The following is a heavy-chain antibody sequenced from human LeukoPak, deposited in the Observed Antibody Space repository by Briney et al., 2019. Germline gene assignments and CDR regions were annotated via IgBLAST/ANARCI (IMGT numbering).Heavy chain of an antibody. CDR2: ISYDGSNK. Sequence: GGSLRLSCAASGFTFSSYAMHWVRQAPGKGLEWVAVISYDGSNKYHADSVKGRFTISRDNAKNSLYLQMSSLRAEDAAVYYCARVGSYYYGSGSYPDYWGQGTLVTVSS. CDR3: ARVGSYYYGSGSYPDY. D-gene: IGHD3-10*01. CDR1: GFTFSSYA. V-gene: IGHV3-30-3*01. J-gene: IGHJ4*02.